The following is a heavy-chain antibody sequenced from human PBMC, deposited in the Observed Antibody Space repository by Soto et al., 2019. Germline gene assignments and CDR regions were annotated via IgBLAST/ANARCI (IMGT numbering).Heavy chain of an antibody. CDR2: MYYGGRT. D-gene: IGHD2-15*01. CDR3: ARGTPSPLIVRSSRGPWFDP. CDR1: GGSISSYY. V-gene: IGHV4-59*08. Sequence: SETLSLTCTVSGGSISSYYWSWIRQPPGRGLEWIGYMYYGGRTNYNPSLKSRVTISVDTSKMQVSLKLSSVTAADTAVYFCARGTPSPLIVRSSRGPWFDPWGQGTLVTVSS. J-gene: IGHJ5*02.